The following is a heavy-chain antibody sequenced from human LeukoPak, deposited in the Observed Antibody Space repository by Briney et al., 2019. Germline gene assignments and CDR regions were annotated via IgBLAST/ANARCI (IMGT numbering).Heavy chain of an antibody. CDR2: ISSSSSYI. CDR1: GFTFSSYS. D-gene: IGHD2-15*01. Sequence: MSGGSLRLSCAASGFTFSSYSMNWVRQAPGKGLGWVSSISSSSSYIYYADSVKGRFTISRDNAKNSLYLQMNSLRAEDTAVYYCARECSGGSCLGLEAFDIWGQGTIVTVSS. CDR3: ARECSGGSCLGLEAFDI. V-gene: IGHV3-21*01. J-gene: IGHJ3*02.